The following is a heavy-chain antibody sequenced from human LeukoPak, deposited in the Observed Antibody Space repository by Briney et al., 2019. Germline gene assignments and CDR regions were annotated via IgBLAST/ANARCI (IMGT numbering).Heavy chain of an antibody. CDR2: INHSGST. J-gene: IGHJ4*02. CDR3: ARESGGIAVAGTFDY. CDR1: GGSFSGYY. D-gene: IGHD6-19*01. V-gene: IGHV4-34*01. Sequence: SETLSLTCAVYGGSFSGYYWSWIRQPPGKGLECIGEINHSGSTNYNPSLKSRVTISVDTSKNQFSLKLSSVTAADTAVYYCARESGGIAVAGTFDYWGQGTLVTVSS.